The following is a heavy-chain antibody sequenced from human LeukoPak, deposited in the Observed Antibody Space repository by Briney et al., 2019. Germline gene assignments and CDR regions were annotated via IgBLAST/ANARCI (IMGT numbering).Heavy chain of an antibody. CDR2: INHSGST. D-gene: IGHD6-13*01. CDR1: GASISSSSYY. J-gene: IGHJ4*02. CDR3: ARGGSSSWYVPFDY. V-gene: IGHV4-39*07. Sequence: QSSETLSLTCTVSGASISSSSYYWGWIRQPPGKGLEWTGEINHSGSTNYNPSLKSRVTISVDTSKNQFSLKLSSVTAADTAVYYCARGGSSSWYVPFDYWGQGTLVTVSS.